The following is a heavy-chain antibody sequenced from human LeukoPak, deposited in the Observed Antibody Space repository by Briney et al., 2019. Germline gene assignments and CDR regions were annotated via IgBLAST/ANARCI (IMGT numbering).Heavy chain of an antibody. J-gene: IGHJ5*02. CDR3: ARVMITFGGVIDYNWFDP. CDR2: IIPIFGTA. V-gene: IGHV1-69*13. D-gene: IGHD3-16*02. Sequence: SVKVSCKASGGTFSSYAISWVRQAPGQGLEWMGGIIPIFGTANYAQKFQGRVTITADESTSTAYMKLSSLRSEDTAVYYCARVMITFGGVIDYNWFDPWGQGTLVTVSS. CDR1: GGTFSSYA.